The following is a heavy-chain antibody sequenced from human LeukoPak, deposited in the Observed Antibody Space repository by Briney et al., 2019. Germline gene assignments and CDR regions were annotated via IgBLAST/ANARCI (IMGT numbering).Heavy chain of an antibody. J-gene: IGHJ6*03. CDR2: IIPIFGTA. CDR3: ARARRRSYYYYYMDV. Sequence: GASVKVSCKACGGTFSRSAIIWVRQAPGQGLEWMGGIIPIFGTANYAQKFQGRVTITTDESTSTAYMELSSLRSEDTAVYYCARARRRSYYYYYMDVWEKGTTVTVSS. CDR1: GGTFSRSA. V-gene: IGHV1-69*05.